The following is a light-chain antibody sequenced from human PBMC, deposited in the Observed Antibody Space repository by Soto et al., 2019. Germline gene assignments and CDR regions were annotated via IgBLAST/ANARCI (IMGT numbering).Light chain of an antibody. CDR3: QQYGDSPLT. CDR2: GAS. J-gene: IGKJ4*01. V-gene: IGKV3-20*01. Sequence: EIVLTQSPCTLSLSTGERATLSCRASQTVTSDYLAWYQQKPGQAPRLLIYGASDRATGIPDRFSASGSGTDFTLTISRLEPQDFAIYYCQQYGDSPLTFGGGTKVDIK. CDR1: QTVTSDY.